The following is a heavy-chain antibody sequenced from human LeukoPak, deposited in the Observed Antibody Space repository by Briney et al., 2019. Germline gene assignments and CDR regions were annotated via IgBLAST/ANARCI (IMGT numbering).Heavy chain of an antibody. Sequence: SGTLSLTCAVSGGSISSSNWWNWVRQPPGKGLEWIGEIYHTGNTYYNSSLKSRVTISVDKSKNQFSLKLSSVAAADTAVYYCARLIAAPWYFDLWGRGTLVTVSS. CDR1: GGSISSSNW. CDR3: ARLIAAPWYFDL. D-gene: IGHD6-6*01. V-gene: IGHV4-4*02. CDR2: IYHTGNT. J-gene: IGHJ2*01.